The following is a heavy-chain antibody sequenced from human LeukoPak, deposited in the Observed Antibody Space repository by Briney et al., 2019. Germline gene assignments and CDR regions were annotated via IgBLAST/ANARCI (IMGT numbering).Heavy chain of an antibody. V-gene: IGHV1-18*01. CDR2: ISAYNGNT. Sequence: ASVKVSCKVSGYTFTSYGISWVRQAPGQGLEWMGWISAYNGNTNYAQKLQGRVTMTTDTSTSTAYMELRSLRSDDTAVYYCAREGRGDFWSGYYRAYFDYWGQGTLVTVSS. CDR3: AREGRGDFWSGYYRAYFDY. CDR1: GYTFTSYG. D-gene: IGHD3-3*01. J-gene: IGHJ4*02.